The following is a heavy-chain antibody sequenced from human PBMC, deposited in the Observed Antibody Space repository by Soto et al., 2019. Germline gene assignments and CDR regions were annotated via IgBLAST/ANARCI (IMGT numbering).Heavy chain of an antibody. Sequence: QLQLQESGPGLVKPSETLSLTCTVSGGSIDSPDYYWGWIRLPPGKGLQWVATISYSGRPYYNPSLKSRVTISVDTSRNQFSLQMTSVTATDTAVYYCATRADETPLDDWGRGTLVTVSS. J-gene: IGHJ4*02. CDR1: GGSIDSPDYY. V-gene: IGHV4-39*01. CDR2: ISYSGRP. CDR3: ATRADETPLDD.